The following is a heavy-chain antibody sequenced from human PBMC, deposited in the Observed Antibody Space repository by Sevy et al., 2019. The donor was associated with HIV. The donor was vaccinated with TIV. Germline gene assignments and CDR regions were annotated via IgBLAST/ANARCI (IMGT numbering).Heavy chain of an antibody. J-gene: IGHJ4*02. CDR1: GFTFDTYA. CDR2: INWIGAAT. D-gene: IGHD1-7*01. CDR3: AKDMSRGGTGTGLDY. Sequence: GGSLRLSCAASGFTFDTYAMHWVRQAPGKGLEWVSGINWIGAATGYADSVRGRFTLSRANAKNSLFLHMSSLRPEDTAFYYCAKDMSRGGTGTGLDYWGQGTLVTVSS. V-gene: IGHV3-9*01.